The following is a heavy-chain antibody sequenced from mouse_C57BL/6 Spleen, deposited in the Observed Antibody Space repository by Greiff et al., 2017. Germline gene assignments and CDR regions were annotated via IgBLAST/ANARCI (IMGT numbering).Heavy chain of an antibody. Sequence: EVQLQQSGPELVKPGASVKMSCKASGYTFTDYNMHWVKQSHGKSLEWIGYINPNNGGTSYNQKFKGKATLTVNKSSSTAYMELRSLTSEDSAVYYCARPNIIITTEFAYWGQGTLVTVSA. CDR2: INPNNGGT. D-gene: IGHD1-1*01. V-gene: IGHV1-22*01. J-gene: IGHJ3*01. CDR1: GYTFTDYN. CDR3: ARPNIIITTEFAY.